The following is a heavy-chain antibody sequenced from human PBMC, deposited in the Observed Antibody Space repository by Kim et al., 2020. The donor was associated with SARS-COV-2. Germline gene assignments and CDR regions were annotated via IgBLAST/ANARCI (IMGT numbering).Heavy chain of an antibody. CDR3: ARHGLRWYPYNWFDP. J-gene: IGHJ5*02. CDR2: IYYSGST. D-gene: IGHD4-17*01. CDR1: GGSISSSSYY. V-gene: IGHV4-39*01. Sequence: SETLSLTCTVSGGSISSSSYYWGWIRQPPGKGLEWIGSIYYSGSTYYNPSLKSRVTISVDTSKNQFSLKLSSVTAADTAVYYCARHGLRWYPYNWFDPWGQGTLVTVSS.